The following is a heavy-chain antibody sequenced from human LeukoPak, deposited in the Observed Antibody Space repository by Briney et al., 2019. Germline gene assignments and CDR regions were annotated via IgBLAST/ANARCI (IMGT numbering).Heavy chain of an antibody. CDR2: INSDGSST. CDR3: AGLSVVVAATHWFDP. Sequence: GGSLRLSCAASGFTFSSYWMHWVRHAPGKGLGWVSRINSDGSSTIYADSVKGRFTISRDNAKNTLYLQMNSLRAEDTAVYYCAGLSVVVAATHWFDPWGQGTLVTVSS. D-gene: IGHD2-15*01. J-gene: IGHJ5*02. V-gene: IGHV3-74*01. CDR1: GFTFSSYW.